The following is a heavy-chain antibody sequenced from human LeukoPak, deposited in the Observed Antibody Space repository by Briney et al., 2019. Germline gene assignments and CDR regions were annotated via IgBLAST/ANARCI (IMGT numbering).Heavy chain of an antibody. CDR3: ARDPSPHHYFDY. CDR1: GFTFSDHY. CDR2: IYSGGST. V-gene: IGHV3-53*01. Sequence: GGSLRLSCEASGFTFSDHYMDWVRQAPGKGLEWVSVIYSGGSTYYADSVKGRFTISRDNSKNTLYLEMNSLRAEDTAVYYCARDPSPHHYFDYWGQGTLVTVSS. J-gene: IGHJ4*02.